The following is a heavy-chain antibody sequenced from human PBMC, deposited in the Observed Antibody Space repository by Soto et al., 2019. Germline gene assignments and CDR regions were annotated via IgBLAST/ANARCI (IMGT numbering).Heavy chain of an antibody. CDR2: IYYSGST. V-gene: IGHV4-39*01. D-gene: IGHD3-10*01. CDR1: GGSISSSSYY. Sequence: QLQLQESGPGLVKPSETLSLTCTVSGGSISSSSYYWGWIRQPPGKGLEWIGSIYYSGSTYYNPSRKTRATISADTSQNQFALKLSSVTAADTAVYYCASPRGSGSYHGGYFALWGRGTLVTVSS. CDR3: ASPRGSGSYHGGYFAL. J-gene: IGHJ2*01.